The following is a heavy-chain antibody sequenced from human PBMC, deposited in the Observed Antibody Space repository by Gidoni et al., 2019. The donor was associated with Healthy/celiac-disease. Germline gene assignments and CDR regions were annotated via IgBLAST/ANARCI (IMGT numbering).Heavy chain of an antibody. Sequence: QVRRVQCGAEVEKPGAGVEGSCKASGSTFTGSYMHWVRQAPGQGLEWMGWVNPNIGGTNYAQNFQGRVTMTRATSISTAYMELCRLRSDDTAVYSCARDQLGRWYPGAIDYWGQGTLVTVSS. CDR1: GSTFTGSY. CDR2: VNPNIGGT. V-gene: IGHV1-2*02. J-gene: IGHJ4*02. CDR3: ARDQLGRWYPGAIDY. D-gene: IGHD2-15*01.